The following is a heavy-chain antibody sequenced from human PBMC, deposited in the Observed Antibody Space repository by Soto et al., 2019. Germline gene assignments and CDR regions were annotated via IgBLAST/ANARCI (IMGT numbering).Heavy chain of an antibody. J-gene: IGHJ4*02. CDR1: GGSIGSYY. CDR3: ARGGPGYGDRIFEY. D-gene: IGHD4-17*01. V-gene: IGHV4-59*01. Sequence: QVQLQESGPGLVKPSETLSLTCTVSGGSIGSYYWSWIRQPPGKGLEWIGFIYYRGSTNYNPSLKSRVTISVDTSKNQFFLNLTSVTPADTAVYYCARGGPGYGDRIFEYWGQGTLVTVSS. CDR2: IYYRGST.